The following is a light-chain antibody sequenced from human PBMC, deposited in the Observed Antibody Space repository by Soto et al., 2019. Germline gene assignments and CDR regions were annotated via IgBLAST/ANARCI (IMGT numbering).Light chain of an antibody. CDR1: SSDVGGHNS. J-gene: IGLJ1*01. CDR2: NVS. CDR3: TSYTSSSTYV. V-gene: IGLV2-14*01. Sequence: QSVLTQPASVSGSPGQSITISCTGTSSDVGGHNSVSWYQQHPGKAPKLMIYNVSNRPSGVSNRFSGSKSGNTASLTISGLLAEDEADHYCTSYTSSSTYVFGAGTKVTVL.